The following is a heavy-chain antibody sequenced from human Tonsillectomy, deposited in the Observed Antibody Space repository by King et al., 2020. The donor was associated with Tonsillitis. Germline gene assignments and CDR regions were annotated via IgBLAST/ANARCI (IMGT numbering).Heavy chain of an antibody. Sequence: VQLVESGGGLVQPGGSLRLSGAASGFTFSSYAMSWGRQVPGKVLEWVSVLSGSGGSSYYADSVKGRVTISSDNSKNTLYLQMNSLRAEDTAVYYCAKVGALAGDYWGQGTLVTVSS. CDR1: GFTFSSYA. CDR2: LSGSGGSS. D-gene: IGHD3-16*01. V-gene: IGHV3-23*04. CDR3: AKVGALAGDY. J-gene: IGHJ4*02.